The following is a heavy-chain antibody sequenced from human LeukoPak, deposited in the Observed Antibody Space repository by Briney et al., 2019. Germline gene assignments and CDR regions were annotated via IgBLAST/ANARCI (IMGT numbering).Heavy chain of an antibody. D-gene: IGHD3-10*01. CDR1: AYTFTDYY. Sequence: ASVKVSFKASAYTFTDYYVHWVRQAPGQGLEWMGWSHPSSGGAGYAQKFQGRVSMTGDTSISTAYMQLTRLTSDDTAVYYCGIKRIRGNPFDYWGQGTLVTVSS. CDR3: GIKRIRGNPFDY. J-gene: IGHJ4*02. V-gene: IGHV1-2*02. CDR2: SHPSSGGA.